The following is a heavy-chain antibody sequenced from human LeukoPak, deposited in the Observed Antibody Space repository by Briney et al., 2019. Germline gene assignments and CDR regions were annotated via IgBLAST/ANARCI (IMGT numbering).Heavy chain of an antibody. CDR3: ARGPGTWYYY. CDR1: GGSFSGYY. D-gene: IGHD6-13*01. CDR2: INHSGST. Sequence: SETLSLTCAVYGGSFSGYYWSWIRQPPGKGLEWIGEINHSGSTNYNPSLKNRVTISIDTSKNQFSLKLSSVTAADTALYYCARGPGTWYYYWGQGTLVTVSS. J-gene: IGHJ4*02. V-gene: IGHV4-34*01.